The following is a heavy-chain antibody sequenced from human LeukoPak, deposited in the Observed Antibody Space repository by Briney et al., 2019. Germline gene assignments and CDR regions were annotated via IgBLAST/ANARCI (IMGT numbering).Heavy chain of an antibody. CDR1: GGSISSYY. CDR3: VRSDSSSWGYYYYYYMDV. CDR2: IYYSGST. Sequence: SETLSLTCSVSGGSISSYYWSWIRQPPGKGLEWIGYIYYSGSTNYNPSLKSRVTISVDTSKNQFSLKLSSVTAADTAVYYCVRSDSSSWGYYYYYYMDVWGKGTTVTVSS. J-gene: IGHJ6*03. V-gene: IGHV4-59*01. D-gene: IGHD6-13*01.